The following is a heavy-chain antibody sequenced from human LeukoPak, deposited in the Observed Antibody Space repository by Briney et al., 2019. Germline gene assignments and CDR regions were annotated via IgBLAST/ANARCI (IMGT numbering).Heavy chain of an antibody. CDR1: GFTVSSNY. CDR2: IYSGGNT. V-gene: IGHV3-53*01. CDR3: ARDSSGPHSYDY. Sequence: PGGSLRLSYAGSGFTVSSNYMSWVRQAPWKGLEGVSVIYSGGNTYYADSVKGRFTIPRDNSKNTLYLQMNSLRAEDTAVYYCARDSSGPHSYDYWGQGTLVTVSS. D-gene: IGHD6-19*01. J-gene: IGHJ4*02.